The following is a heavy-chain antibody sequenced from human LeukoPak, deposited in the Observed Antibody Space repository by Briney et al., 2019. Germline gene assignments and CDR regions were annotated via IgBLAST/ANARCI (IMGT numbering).Heavy chain of an antibody. Sequence: GSLRLSCAASGFTFSSYSMSWVRQAPGKGLEWVSAISGSGGSTYYADSMKGRFTISRDNSKNTLYLQMNSLRAEDTAVYYCAKVGIAVAVPFDYWGQGTLVTVSS. CDR3: AKVGIAVAVPFDY. CDR2: ISGSGGST. V-gene: IGHV3-23*01. CDR1: GFTFSSYS. J-gene: IGHJ4*02. D-gene: IGHD6-19*01.